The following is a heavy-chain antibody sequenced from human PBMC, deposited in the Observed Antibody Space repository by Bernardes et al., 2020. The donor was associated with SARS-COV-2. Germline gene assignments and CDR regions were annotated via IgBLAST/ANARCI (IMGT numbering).Heavy chain of an antibody. CDR1: GFSLSTSGVG. D-gene: IGHD5-18*01. V-gene: IGHV2-5*02. J-gene: IGHJ4*02. Sequence: SGPTLVKLTQTLTLTCTFSGFSLSTSGVGVGWIRQPPGKALEWLALIYWDDDKRYSPSLESRLTVTKDTSKSQVVLTMTNMDPVDTATYYCARIPRGYSYGYFDYWGQGTLVTVSS. CDR2: IYWDDDK. CDR3: ARIPRGYSYGYFDY.